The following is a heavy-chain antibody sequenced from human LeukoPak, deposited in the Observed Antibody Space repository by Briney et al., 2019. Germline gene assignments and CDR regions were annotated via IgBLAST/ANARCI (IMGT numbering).Heavy chain of an antibody. V-gene: IGHV3-48*03. D-gene: IGHD3-10*01. CDR3: AGSRYPKPQDLNY. J-gene: IGHJ4*02. CDR2: ISAYGATI. CDR1: GFDFNIYA. Sequence: GGSLRLSCAASGFDFNIYAMNWVRQAPGKGLEWVSSISAYGATIYYADSVKGRFTISRDNMKSSLFLQMSSLGAEDTAVYYCAGSRYPKPQDLNYWGKGTLVIVS.